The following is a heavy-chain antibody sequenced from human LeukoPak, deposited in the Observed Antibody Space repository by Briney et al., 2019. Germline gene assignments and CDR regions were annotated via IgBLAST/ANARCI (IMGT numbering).Heavy chain of an antibody. J-gene: IGHJ4*02. D-gene: IGHD3-22*01. CDR3: ASRGHYDSADDY. CDR2: INPNSGGT. CDR1: GYTFTGYY. Sequence: AASVKVSCKASGYTFTGYYMHWVRQAPGQGLEWMGWINPNSGGTNYSQRFQGRVTMTRDTSISTAYMELSSLRSDDTAVYYCASRGHYDSADDYWDQGTLVTVSS. V-gene: IGHV1-2*02.